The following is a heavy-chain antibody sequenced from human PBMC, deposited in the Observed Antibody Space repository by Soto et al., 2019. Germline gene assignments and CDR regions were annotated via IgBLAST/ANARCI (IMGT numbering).Heavy chain of an antibody. Sequence: QVQLQESGPGLVKPSETLSLTCTVSGGSISSYYWSWIRHPPGNGLEWIWYIYYSGRTNHNPSLKRRVPISVDTSKNQFSLKLSSVTAADTAVYYCARGYSSSWYSDYWGQGTLVIVSS. D-gene: IGHD6-13*01. CDR2: IYYSGRT. CDR1: GGSISSYY. J-gene: IGHJ4*02. CDR3: ARGYSSSWYSDY. V-gene: IGHV4-59*01.